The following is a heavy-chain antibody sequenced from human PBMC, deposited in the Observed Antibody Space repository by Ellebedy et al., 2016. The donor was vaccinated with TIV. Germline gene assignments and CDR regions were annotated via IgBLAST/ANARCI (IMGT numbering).Heavy chain of an antibody. Sequence: GESLKISCATSGFTFSNSGMNRARQVPGKGLEWISYITGGSTAIYYADSVKGRFTISRDNAKNSLYLQMNSLRAEDTAVYYCTSDRWPHNADCWGQGTLVTVSS. CDR1: GFTFSNSG. V-gene: IGHV3-48*04. D-gene: IGHD5-24*01. J-gene: IGHJ4*02. CDR2: ITGGSTAI. CDR3: TSDRWPHNADC.